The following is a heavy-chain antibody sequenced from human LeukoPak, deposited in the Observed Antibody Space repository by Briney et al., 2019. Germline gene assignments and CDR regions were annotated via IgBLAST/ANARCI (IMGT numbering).Heavy chain of an antibody. D-gene: IGHD4-11*01. Sequence: SETLSLTCTVSGGSISSSTFYCGWIRQPPGKGLEWIGTIFYTGNTYYNPSLKSRVTISVDTSTNQFSLTLSSVTAADTAVYYCARLGGYSNYEAGYWGQGTLVTVSS. CDR1: GGSISSSTFY. CDR3: ARLGGYSNYEAGY. J-gene: IGHJ4*02. CDR2: IFYTGNT. V-gene: IGHV4-39*01.